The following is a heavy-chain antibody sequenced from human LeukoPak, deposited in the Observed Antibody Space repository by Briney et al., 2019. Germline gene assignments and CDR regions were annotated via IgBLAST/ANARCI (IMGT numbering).Heavy chain of an antibody. CDR1: GGSFSGYY. CDR3: ARLYDSSGYSRFDY. J-gene: IGHJ4*02. Sequence: SETLSLTCAVYGGSFSGYYWSWIRQPPGKGLEWIGYIYYSGSTNYNPSLKSRVTISVDTSKNQFSLKLSSVTAADTAVYYCARLYDSSGYSRFDYWGQGTLVTVSS. D-gene: IGHD3-22*01. CDR2: IYYSGST. V-gene: IGHV4-59*01.